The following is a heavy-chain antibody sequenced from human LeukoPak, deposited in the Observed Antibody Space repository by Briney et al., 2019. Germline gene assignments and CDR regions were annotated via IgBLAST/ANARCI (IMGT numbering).Heavy chain of an antibody. CDR3: ARVSRRMGYSYAHFDY. Sequence: SETLSLTCTVSGGSISSGDHYWSWIRQPPGKGLERIGYIYYSGSAYYNPSLKSRSTMSVDTSKNQFSLTLTSVTAADTAVYYCARVSRRMGYSYAHFDYWGQGTLVTVSS. CDR2: IYYSGSA. D-gene: IGHD5-18*01. J-gene: IGHJ4*02. CDR1: GGSISSGDHY. V-gene: IGHV4-30-4*01.